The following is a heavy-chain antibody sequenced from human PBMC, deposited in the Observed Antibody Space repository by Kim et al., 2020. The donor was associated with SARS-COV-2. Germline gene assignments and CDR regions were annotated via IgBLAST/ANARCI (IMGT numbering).Heavy chain of an antibody. V-gene: IGHV3-48*02. CDR3: ARRMTTTYYFDY. Sequence: YYADAVKGRLTISRDNAKNSPYLQMNSLRDEDTAVYYCARRMTTTYYFDYWGQGTLVTVSS. J-gene: IGHJ4*02. D-gene: IGHD4-17*01.